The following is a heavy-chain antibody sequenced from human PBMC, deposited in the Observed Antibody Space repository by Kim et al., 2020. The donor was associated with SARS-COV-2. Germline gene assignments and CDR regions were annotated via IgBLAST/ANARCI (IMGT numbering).Heavy chain of an antibody. J-gene: IGHJ5*02. D-gene: IGHD6-13*01. CDR3: ARGAVDYSSWYLSNWFDP. Sequence: SETLSLTCAVYGGSFSGYYWSWIRQPPGKGLEWIGEINHSGSTNYNPSLKSRGTISVDTSKNQFSLKLSSVTAADTAVYYCARGAVDYSSWYLSNWFDPWGQGTLVTVSS. CDR1: GGSFSGYY. V-gene: IGHV4-34*01. CDR2: INHSGST.